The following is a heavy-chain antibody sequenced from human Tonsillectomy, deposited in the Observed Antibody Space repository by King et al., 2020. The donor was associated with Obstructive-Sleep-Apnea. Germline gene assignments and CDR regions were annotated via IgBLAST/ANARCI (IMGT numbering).Heavy chain of an antibody. D-gene: IGHD3-22*01. V-gene: IGHV4-59*01. CDR2: IYYSGST. CDR1: GGSISSYY. CDR3: ARGRRADYDERSGYFSLVHNWFDP. J-gene: IGHJ5*02. Sequence: VQLQESGPGLVKPSETLSLTCSVSGGSISSYYWDWIRQSPGKGLEWIGYIYYSGSTKYSPSLKSRVTISVDTSKNQFALKLTSVTAADTAVYYCARGRRADYDERSGYFSLVHNWFDPWGQGTLVTVSS.